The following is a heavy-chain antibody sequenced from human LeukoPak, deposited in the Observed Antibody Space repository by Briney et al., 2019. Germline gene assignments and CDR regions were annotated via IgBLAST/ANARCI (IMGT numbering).Heavy chain of an antibody. D-gene: IGHD1-26*01. V-gene: IGHV3-48*01. CDR1: GFTFSTYG. CDR2: ISGSSSAI. Sequence: PGGSLRLSCAASGFTFSTYGMNWVRQAPGKGLEWVSYISGSSSAIYYTDSVKGRFTISRDNAEKSVYLQMNGLRAEDTAVYYCAKDFLLLHPGGWELPPPPPYFQHWGQGTLVTVSS. J-gene: IGHJ1*01. CDR3: AKDFLLLHPGGWELPPPPPYFQH.